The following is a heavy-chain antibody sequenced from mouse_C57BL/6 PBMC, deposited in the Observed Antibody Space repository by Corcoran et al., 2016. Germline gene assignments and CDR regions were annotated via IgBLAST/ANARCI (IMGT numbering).Heavy chain of an antibody. CDR1: GYTFTDYY. CDR2: INPNNGGT. V-gene: IGHV1-26*01. J-gene: IGHJ2*01. Sequence: EVQLQQSGPELVKPGASVKISCKASGYTFTDYYMNWVKQSHGKSLEWIGEINPNNGGTSYNQKFKGKATLTVDKSSSSAYMELRSLTSEDSAVYYCARPRRSYFDYWGQGTTLTVSS. CDR3: ARPRRSYFDY.